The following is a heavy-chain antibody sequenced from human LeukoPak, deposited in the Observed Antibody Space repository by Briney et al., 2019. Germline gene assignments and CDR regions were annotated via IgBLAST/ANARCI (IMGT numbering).Heavy chain of an antibody. CDR3: VRRRGIVGATRPFDY. CDR2: INHSGST. V-gene: IGHV4-34*01. D-gene: IGHD1-26*01. CDR1: GGSFSGYY. J-gene: IGHJ4*02. Sequence: SETLSLTCAVYGGSFSGYYWSWIRQPPGKGLEWIGEINHSGSTNYNPSLKSRVTISVDTSKNQFSLKLSSVTAADTAVYYCVRRRGIVGATRPFDYWGQGTLVTVSS.